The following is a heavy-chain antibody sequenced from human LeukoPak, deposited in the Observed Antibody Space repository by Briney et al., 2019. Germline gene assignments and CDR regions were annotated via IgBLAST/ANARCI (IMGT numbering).Heavy chain of an antibody. J-gene: IGHJ4*02. Sequence: GRSLRLSCAASGFTFSSYAMRWVRQAPGKGLEWVAVISYDGSNKYYADSVKGRFTISRDNSKNTLYLQMNSLRAEDTAVYYCARPPATAMVTRFDYWGQGTLVTVSS. V-gene: IGHV3-30*01. CDR3: ARPPATAMVTRFDY. CDR2: ISYDGSNK. CDR1: GFTFSSYA. D-gene: IGHD5-18*01.